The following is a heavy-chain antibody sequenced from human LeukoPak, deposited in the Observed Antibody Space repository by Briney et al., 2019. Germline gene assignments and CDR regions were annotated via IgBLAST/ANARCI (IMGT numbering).Heavy chain of an antibody. D-gene: IGHD2-15*01. CDR3: ARYFCIGNSCYSTNWFDT. Sequence: SETLSLTCTVSGASVRSYYWSWLRQPPGKGLEWIGYFDYGGRSNSNPSLKSRITMSGDASKIQFSLSLNYVTAADTAMYYCARYFCIGNSCYSTNWFDTWGQGIMVIVSS. J-gene: IGHJ5*02. V-gene: IGHV4-59*02. CDR2: FDYGGRS. CDR1: GASVRSYY.